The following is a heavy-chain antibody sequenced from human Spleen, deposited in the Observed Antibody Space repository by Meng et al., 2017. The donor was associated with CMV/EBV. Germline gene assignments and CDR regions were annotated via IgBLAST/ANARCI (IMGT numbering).Heavy chain of an antibody. CDR1: GFSLSTRGMC. V-gene: IGHV2-70*20. D-gene: IGHD2-2*01. CDR3: ARMQIGHCSGTSDY. Sequence: SGPTLVKPTQTLTLTCTFSGFSLSTRGMCVSWVRQPPGKALEWLALIDWDDDKYYSTSLKTRLTISKATSKNQVVLTMTNMDPVDTATYYCARMQIGHCSGTSDYWGQGTLVTVSS. CDR2: IDWDDDK. J-gene: IGHJ4*02.